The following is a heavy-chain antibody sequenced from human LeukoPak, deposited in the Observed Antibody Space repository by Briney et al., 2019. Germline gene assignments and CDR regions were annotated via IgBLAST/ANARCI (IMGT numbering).Heavy chain of an antibody. CDR2: INHSGST. Sequence: PSETLSLTCAVYGGSFSGYYWGWIRQPPGKGLEWIGEINHSGSTNYNPSLKSRVTISVDTSKNQFSLQLNSVTPEDTAVYYCARDYGPGWELPTGFDYWGQGTLVTVSS. CDR3: ARDYGPGWELPTGFDY. CDR1: GGSFSGYY. V-gene: IGHV4-34*01. J-gene: IGHJ4*02. D-gene: IGHD1-26*01.